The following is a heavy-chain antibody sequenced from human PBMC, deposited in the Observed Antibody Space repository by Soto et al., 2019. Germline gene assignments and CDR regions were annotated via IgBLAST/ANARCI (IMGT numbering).Heavy chain of an antibody. CDR3: ARRSYYYDSSGYYRIFDY. V-gene: IGHV4-34*01. J-gene: IGHJ4*02. CDR1: GGSFIGYY. CDR2: INHSGST. D-gene: IGHD3-22*01. Sequence: TLEILSLTCAVYGGSFIGYYWSWIRQPPGKGLEWIGEINHSGSTNYNPSLKSRVTISVDTSKSQFSLKLSSVTAADTAVYYCARRSYYYDSSGYYRIFDYWGQGTLVTVSS.